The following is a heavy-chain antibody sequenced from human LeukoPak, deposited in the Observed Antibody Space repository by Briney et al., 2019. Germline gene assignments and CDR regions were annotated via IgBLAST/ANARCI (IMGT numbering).Heavy chain of an antibody. D-gene: IGHD3-9*01. V-gene: IGHV1-2*02. J-gene: IGHJ4*02. Sequence: ASVKVSCKASGYTFTGYYMHWLRQAPGQGLEWMGWINPNSGGTNYAQKFQGRVTMTRDTSISTAYMELSRLRSDDTAVYYCASAVGYDILTGYRYWGQGTLVTVSS. CDR1: GYTFTGYY. CDR2: INPNSGGT. CDR3: ASAVGYDILTGYRY.